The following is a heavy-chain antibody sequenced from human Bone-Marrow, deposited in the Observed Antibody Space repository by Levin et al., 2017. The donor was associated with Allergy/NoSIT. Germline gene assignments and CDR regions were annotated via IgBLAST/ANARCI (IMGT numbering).Heavy chain of an antibody. J-gene: IGHJ4*02. CDR3: ARCRDGGYWNGGNAY. CDR2: IKQDGSEK. D-gene: IGHD2-15*01. V-gene: IGHV3-7*01. CDR1: GFTFSTYW. Sequence: PGGSLRLSCAASGFTFSTYWMSWVRQAPGKGLEWVANIKQDGSEKYYVDSVKGRFTISRDNAKDSLYLQMNSLRAEDTAVYDCARCRDGGYWNGGNAYWGQGTLVTVSS.